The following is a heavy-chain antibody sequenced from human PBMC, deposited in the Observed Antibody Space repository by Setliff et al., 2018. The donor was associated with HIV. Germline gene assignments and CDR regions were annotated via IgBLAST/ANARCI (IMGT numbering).Heavy chain of an antibody. Sequence: ASVKVSCKASGYTFTGYYMHWVRQAPGQGLEWMGWINPNSGGTNYAQKFQGWGTMTRDTSISTAYMELSRLRSDDTAVYYCARGPVVTVRWWYYYYYMDVWGKGPRSPSP. J-gene: IGHJ6*03. CDR2: INPNSGGT. V-gene: IGHV1-2*04. CDR3: ARGPVVTVRWWYYYYYMDV. D-gene: IGHD2-15*01. CDR1: GYTFTGYY.